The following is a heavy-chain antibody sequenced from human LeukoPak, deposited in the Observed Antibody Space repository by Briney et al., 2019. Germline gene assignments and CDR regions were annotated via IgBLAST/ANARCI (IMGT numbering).Heavy chain of an antibody. CDR1: GYTFTSYG. J-gene: IGHJ4*02. Sequence: ASVKVSCKASGYTFTSYGISWVRQAPGQGLEWMGWISAYNGNTNYAQKLQGRVTMTTDTSTSTAYMELRSLRSDDTAVYYCARDNVQSGIAAAEGYWGQGTLVTVSS. CDR3: ARDNVQSGIAAAEGY. D-gene: IGHD6-13*01. CDR2: ISAYNGNT. V-gene: IGHV1-18*01.